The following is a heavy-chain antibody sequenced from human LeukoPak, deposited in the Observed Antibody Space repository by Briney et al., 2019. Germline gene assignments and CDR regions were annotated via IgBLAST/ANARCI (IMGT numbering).Heavy chain of an antibody. V-gene: IGHV4-4*07. CDR3: ARLRTGGQYYFDY. Sequence: KPSETLSLTCTVSGGSLSSYYWSWIRQPAGKGLEWIGRIYPSGYTNHNPSLKSRVTMSVDTSKNQFSLKLSSVTAADTAVFYCARLRTGGQYYFDYWGQGTLVTVSS. J-gene: IGHJ4*02. CDR1: GGSLSSYY. D-gene: IGHD3-16*01. CDR2: IYPSGYT.